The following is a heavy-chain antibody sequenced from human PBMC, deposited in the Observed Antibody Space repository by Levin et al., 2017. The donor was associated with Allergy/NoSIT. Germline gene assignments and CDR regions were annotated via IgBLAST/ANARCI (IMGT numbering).Heavy chain of an antibody. CDR3: AREEVNAIRRNYIDP. CDR2: ISSSSNTI. D-gene: IGHD2-21*01. V-gene: IGHV3-48*02. Sequence: GESLKISCGASGFTFSSYSMNWVRQAPGKGLEWISYISSSSNTIYYADSVRGRFTISRDNAKNSLYLQMNSLRDEDTAVYYCAREEVNAIRRNYIDPWGQGILVTVSS. J-gene: IGHJ5*02. CDR1: GFTFSSYS.